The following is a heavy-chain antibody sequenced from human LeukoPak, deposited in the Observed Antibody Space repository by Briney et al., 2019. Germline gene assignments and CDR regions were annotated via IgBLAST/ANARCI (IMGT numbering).Heavy chain of an antibody. J-gene: IGHJ3*02. CDR2: ISSSSSYT. D-gene: IGHD1-26*01. V-gene: IGHV3-11*03. Sequence: PGGSLRLSCAASGFTFSDYYMSWIRQAPGKGLEWVSYISSSSSYTNYADSVKGRFTISRDNAKKSLYLQMNSLRAEDTAVYYCARYGATNVDAFDIWGQGTMVTVPS. CDR1: GFTFSDYY. CDR3: ARYGATNVDAFDI.